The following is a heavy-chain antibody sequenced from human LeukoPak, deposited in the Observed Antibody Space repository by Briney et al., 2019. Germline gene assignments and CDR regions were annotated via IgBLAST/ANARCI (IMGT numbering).Heavy chain of an antibody. J-gene: IGHJ4*02. CDR1: GFTFRSHG. CDR2: IWYGGSNK. D-gene: IGHD1-26*01. Sequence: GTSLRLSCAASGFTFRSHGMHWVRQAPGKGLEWVAFIWYGGSNKYYTDSVKGRFTISRDNAKNTLYLQMNSLRAEDTAVYYCAGDRATSYFDYWGQGALVTISS. CDR3: AGDRATSYFDY. V-gene: IGHV3-33*01.